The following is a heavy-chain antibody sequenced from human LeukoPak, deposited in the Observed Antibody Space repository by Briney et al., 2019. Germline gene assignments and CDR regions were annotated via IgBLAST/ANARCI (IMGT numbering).Heavy chain of an antibody. V-gene: IGHV3-64D*06. J-gene: IGHJ4*02. CDR1: GFTFSNYA. D-gene: IGHD3-22*01. CDR3: ARVRYYYDSSFDY. CDR2: ISSNGGST. Sequence: GGSLRLSCSASGFTFSNYAMHWVRQAPGKGLEYVSAISSNGGSTYYADSVKGRFTISRDNSKNTLYLQMSSLRAEDTAVYYCARVRYYYDSSFDYWGQGTLVTVSS.